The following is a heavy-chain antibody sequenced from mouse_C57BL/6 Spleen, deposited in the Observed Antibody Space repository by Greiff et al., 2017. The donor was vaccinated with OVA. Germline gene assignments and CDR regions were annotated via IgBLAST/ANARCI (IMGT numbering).Heavy chain of an antibody. CDR1: GYTFTDYY. Sequence: VQLKESGPVLVKPGASVKMSCKASGYTFTDYYMNWVKQSHGKSLEWIGVINPYNGGTSYNQKFKGKATLTVDKSSSTAYMELNSLTSEDSAVYYCARRGGYGSSYWFAYWGQGTLVTVSA. CDR2: INPYNGGT. CDR3: ARRGGYGSSYWFAY. D-gene: IGHD1-1*01. V-gene: IGHV1-19*01. J-gene: IGHJ3*01.